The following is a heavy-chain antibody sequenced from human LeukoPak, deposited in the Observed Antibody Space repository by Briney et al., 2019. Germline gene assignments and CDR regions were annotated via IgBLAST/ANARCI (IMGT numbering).Heavy chain of an antibody. CDR2: ISGTGDST. CDR3: AKDYRSGWYDY. Sequence: GGSLRLSCAAAGFTFSSFAMNWVRQAPGKGLEWVSTISGTGDSTNYADSVKGRFTISRDNSKNTLSLQLNSLRAEDTAVYYCAKDYRSGWYDYWGQGTLVTVSS. D-gene: IGHD6-19*01. V-gene: IGHV3-23*01. CDR1: GFTFSSFA. J-gene: IGHJ4*02.